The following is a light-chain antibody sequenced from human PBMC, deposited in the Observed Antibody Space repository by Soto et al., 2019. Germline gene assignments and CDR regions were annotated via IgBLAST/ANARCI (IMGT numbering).Light chain of an antibody. V-gene: IGKV1-33*01. CDR2: DAS. J-gene: IGKJ4*01. Sequence: DIQMTQSPSSLSASVGDRVTITCQASQDISNYLNWYQQKPGKAPKLLIYDASNLETGVPSRFSGSGSGTDFTSTISSLHPEDIATYYCQQYDNLPLTFGGGTKVDIK. CDR1: QDISNY. CDR3: QQYDNLPLT.